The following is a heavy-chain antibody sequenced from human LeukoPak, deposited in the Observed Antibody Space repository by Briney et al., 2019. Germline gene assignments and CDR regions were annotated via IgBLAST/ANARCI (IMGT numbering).Heavy chain of an antibody. Sequence: SETLSLTCTVSGGSISSYYWSWIRQPPGKGLEWIGYIYYSGSTNYNPSLKSRVTISVDKSKNQFSLKLSSVTAADTAVYYCARGRYYYDSSGYSFDYWGQGTLVTVSS. V-gene: IGHV4-59*12. CDR1: GGSISSYY. J-gene: IGHJ4*02. CDR3: ARGRYYYDSSGYSFDY. D-gene: IGHD3-22*01. CDR2: IYYSGST.